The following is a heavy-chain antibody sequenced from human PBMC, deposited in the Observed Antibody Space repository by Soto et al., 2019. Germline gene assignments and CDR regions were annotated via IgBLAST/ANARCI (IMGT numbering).Heavy chain of an antibody. CDR2: IRSKAYGGTT. J-gene: IGHJ4*02. V-gene: IGHV3-49*03. CDR1: GFTFGDYA. Sequence: HPGGSLRPSCTASGFTFGDYAMSWFRQAPGKGLEWVGFIRSKAYGGTTEYAASVKGRFTISRDDSKSIAYLQMNSLKTEDTAVYYCTRDFPDYYDSSGYYDYWGQGTLVTVSS. D-gene: IGHD3-22*01. CDR3: TRDFPDYYDSSGYYDY.